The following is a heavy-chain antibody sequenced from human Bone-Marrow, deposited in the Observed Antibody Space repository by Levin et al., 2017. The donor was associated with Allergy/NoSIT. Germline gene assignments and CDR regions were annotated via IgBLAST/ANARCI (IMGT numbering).Heavy chain of an antibody. CDR3: AREQWLSSYWYFDL. Sequence: PGGSLRLSCAASGFMFSNYAMSWVRQAPGKGLEWVSAIGGSGGSTFYSESVKGRCTISRDNSKNTLYLEMNSLRAEDTAVYYCAREQWLSSYWYFDLWGRGTLVTVSS. CDR1: GFMFSNYA. J-gene: IGHJ2*01. CDR2: IGGSGGST. D-gene: IGHD6-19*01. V-gene: IGHV3-23*01.